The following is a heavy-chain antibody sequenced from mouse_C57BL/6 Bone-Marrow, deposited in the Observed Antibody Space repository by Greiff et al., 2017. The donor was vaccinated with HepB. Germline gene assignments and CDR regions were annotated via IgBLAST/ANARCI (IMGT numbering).Heavy chain of an antibody. V-gene: IGHV3-8*01. Sequence: EVNVVESGPGLAKPSQTLSLTCSVTGYSITSDYWNWIRKFPGNKLEYMGYISYSGSTYYNPSLKSRISITRDTSKNQYYLQLNSVTTEDTATYYGARYPDGYYVAMDYWGQGTSVTVSS. CDR2: ISYSGST. CDR1: GYSITSDY. J-gene: IGHJ4*01. D-gene: IGHD2-3*01. CDR3: ARYPDGYYVAMDY.